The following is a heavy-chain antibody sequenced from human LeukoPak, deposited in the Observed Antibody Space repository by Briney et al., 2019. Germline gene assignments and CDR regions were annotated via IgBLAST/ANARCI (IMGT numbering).Heavy chain of an antibody. D-gene: IGHD3-10*01. CDR3: AKSNGYGLVDI. CDR1: GGSISSSYW. CDR2: VYHSEST. Sequence: PSETLSLTCAVSGGSISSSYWWSWVRQPPGKWLEWIGEVYHSESTNYNPSLKSRVTISVDKSKNQFSLKLSSVTAAATAVYYCAKSNGYGLVDIWGQGTMVTVSS. J-gene: IGHJ3*02. V-gene: IGHV4-4*02.